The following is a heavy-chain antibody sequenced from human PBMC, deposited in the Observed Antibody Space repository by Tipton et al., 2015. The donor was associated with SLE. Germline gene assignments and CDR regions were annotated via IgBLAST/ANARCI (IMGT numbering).Heavy chain of an antibody. V-gene: IGHV3-49*04. Sequence: SLRLSCAASGFTFSSYAMSWVRQAPGKGLEWVGFIRSKAYGGTTEYAASVKGRFTISRDDSKSIAYLQMNSLKTEDTAVYYCAKDLSSGFLWGQGTMVTVSS. CDR3: AKDLSSGFL. CDR2: IRSKAYGGTT. J-gene: IGHJ3*01. D-gene: IGHD3-10*01. CDR1: GFTFSSYA.